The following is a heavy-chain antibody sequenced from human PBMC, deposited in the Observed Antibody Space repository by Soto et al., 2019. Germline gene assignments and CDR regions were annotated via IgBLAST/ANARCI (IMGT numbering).Heavy chain of an antibody. CDR2: MYYSGGT. D-gene: IGHD1-1*01. Sequence: QVQLQESGPGLVKPSETLSLTCTVSGGSVSSGSYYWSWIRQPPGKGLEWIGYMYYSGGTNQNPPLKSRVTISVDTSKNQFSLKLISMSAADTAVYYCAAGWNPRPLDYWGQGTLVTVSS. CDR1: GGSVSSGSYY. V-gene: IGHV4-61*01. CDR3: AAGWNPRPLDY. J-gene: IGHJ4*02.